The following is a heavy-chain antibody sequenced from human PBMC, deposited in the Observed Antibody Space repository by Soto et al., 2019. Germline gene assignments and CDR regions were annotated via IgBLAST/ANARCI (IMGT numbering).Heavy chain of an antibody. D-gene: IGHD5-12*01. V-gene: IGHV1-2*06. CDR3: ARNKLTSGIDYFDS. J-gene: IGHJ4*02. CDR1: GYIFTDFH. Sequence: QVQLVQSRAEMKNPGASVKVSCKTSGYIFTDFHIHWVRQAPGQGLEWMGRISPRNGDTHYAQNFQDRVTMTRDTSTSTVYMEMKTLRSDDTAIFFCARNKLTSGIDYFDSWGQGTLVTVSS. CDR2: ISPRNGDT.